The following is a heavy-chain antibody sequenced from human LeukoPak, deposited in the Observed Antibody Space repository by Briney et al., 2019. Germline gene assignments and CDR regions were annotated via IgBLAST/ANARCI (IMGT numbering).Heavy chain of an antibody. Sequence: PGGSLRLSCAASGFTFSSYAMSWVRQAPGKGLEWVSSISGSGGSTYYADSVKGRSTISRDNSKNTLYLQMNSLRAEDTAVYYCAKGYCSSTSCYKPLDLDYWGQGTLVTVSS. CDR1: GFTFSSYA. V-gene: IGHV3-23*01. J-gene: IGHJ4*02. CDR3: AKGYCSSTSCYKPLDLDY. D-gene: IGHD2-2*02. CDR2: ISGSGGST.